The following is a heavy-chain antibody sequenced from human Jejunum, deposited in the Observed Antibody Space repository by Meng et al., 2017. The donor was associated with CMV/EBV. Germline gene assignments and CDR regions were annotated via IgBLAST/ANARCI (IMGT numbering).Heavy chain of an antibody. CDR3: ARIGVATTFDY. V-gene: IGHV4-4*07. CDR1: GDSIRDYV. Sequence: VPLQSSGPGVVKTTETLSRTCTVIGDSIRDYVWTWFRQPAGKGLGWIARVYSTGTTDYNPSLKSRVTMSVDVSKNQFSLKLNSVTAADTAVYHCARIGVATTFDYWGQGTLVTVSS. J-gene: IGHJ4*02. CDR2: VYSTGTT. D-gene: IGHD5-12*01.